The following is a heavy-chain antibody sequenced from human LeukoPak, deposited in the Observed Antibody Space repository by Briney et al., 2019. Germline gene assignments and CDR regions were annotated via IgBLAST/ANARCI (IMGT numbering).Heavy chain of an antibody. V-gene: IGHV1-2*02. D-gene: IGHD3-10*01. J-gene: IGHJ4*02. CDR1: GYTFIGYY. CDR2: ISPNSGDT. Sequence: ASMKVSCKASGYTFIGYYMHWVRQAPGQGLEWMGWISPNSGDTNYSQKFQDGVTITRDTSITTTYMELSRLRSDDTAVYYCARGVYYGSGSYSDFWGQGTLVTVSS. CDR3: ARGVYYGSGSYSDF.